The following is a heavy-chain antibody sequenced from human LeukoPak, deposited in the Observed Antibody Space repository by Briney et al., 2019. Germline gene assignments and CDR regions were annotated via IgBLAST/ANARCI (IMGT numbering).Heavy chain of an antibody. D-gene: IGHD3-10*02. V-gene: IGHV3-30*18. CDR2: ISYDGSNK. Sequence: GGSLRLSCAASGFTFSSNAMHWVRQAPGKGLEWVAVISYDGSNKYYADSVKGRFTISRDTAKNTLFLQMNSLRAEDTAVYYCAKYLFGSYWGQGTLVTVSS. J-gene: IGHJ4*02. CDR1: GFTFSSNA. CDR3: AKYLFGSY.